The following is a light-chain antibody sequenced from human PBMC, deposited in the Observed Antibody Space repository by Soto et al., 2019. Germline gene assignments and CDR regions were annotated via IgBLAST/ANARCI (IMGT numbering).Light chain of an antibody. Sequence: DIQMTHSPSSLSASVGDGVTITCLASQSISTYLNWYQKKPGKAPNLLIYDASRLQSGVPSRFSGSGGGTDFTLSISSVQPEDFATYFCQQSYMDPITFGQGTRLENK. CDR3: QQSYMDPIT. CDR1: QSISTY. CDR2: DAS. V-gene: IGKV1-39*01. J-gene: IGKJ5*01.